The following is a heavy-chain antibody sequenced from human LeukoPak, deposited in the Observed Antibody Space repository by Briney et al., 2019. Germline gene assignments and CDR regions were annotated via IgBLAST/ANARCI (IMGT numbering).Heavy chain of an antibody. CDR2: IYSGGST. J-gene: IGHJ4*02. CDR1: GFTFRNYA. V-gene: IGHV3-23*03. Sequence: PGGSLRLSCAASGFTFRNYAMSWVRQAPGKGLEWVSVIYSGGSTYYADSVKGRFTISRDNSKNTLYLQMNSLRAEDTAVYYCAKTRIAVAGEDYWGQGTLVTVSS. D-gene: IGHD6-19*01. CDR3: AKTRIAVAGEDY.